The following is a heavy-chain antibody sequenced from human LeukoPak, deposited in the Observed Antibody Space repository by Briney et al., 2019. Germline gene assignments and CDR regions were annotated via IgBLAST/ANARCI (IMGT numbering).Heavy chain of an antibody. CDR1: GFNFGTST. CDR2: ISDDGRDT. J-gene: IGHJ4*02. V-gene: IGHV3-21*01. D-gene: IGHD2-15*01. CDR3: LRGDTRDY. Sequence: GGSLRLSCAGSGFNFGTSTMNWARQAPGKGLEWVSSISDDGRDTHYSDSVRGRFTISRDNAETSLYLQINSLRAEDTAIYFCLRGDTRDYWGQGTLVTVSS.